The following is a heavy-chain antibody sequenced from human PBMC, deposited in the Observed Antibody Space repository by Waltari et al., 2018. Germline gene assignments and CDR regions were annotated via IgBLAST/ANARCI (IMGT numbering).Heavy chain of an antibody. J-gene: IGHJ6*02. CDR3: VRLAQRTYKSPVPGRHYYYGMDV. CDR2: ISNDESSL. CDR1: GFRFSNYW. V-gene: IGHV3-74*03. Sequence: EEKLLESGGGFHQPGESLRLSCAASGFRFSNYWRNWVRKAPGKGLVWVARISNDESSLTYADSVKGRFTISRDNAKNTLFLQMKRLRAEDTAVYYCVRLAQRTYKSPVPGRHYYYGMDVWGQGTTVTVSS. D-gene: IGHD3-10*01.